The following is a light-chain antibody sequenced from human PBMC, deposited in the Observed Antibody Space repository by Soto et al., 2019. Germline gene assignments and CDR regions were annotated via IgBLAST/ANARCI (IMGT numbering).Light chain of an antibody. Sequence: ALSPTLISLLVTTGEPASTSIRSIPCLVDSDVSSCYLYSYLRKARQSPQLLIYALSYRTSGVPDRFSGSGSGTDFTLKISRVEDDDVGVYCCMQRIESHTFGGGTKVDI. CDR3: MQRIESHT. CDR2: ALS. J-gene: IGKJ4*02. CDR1: PCLVDSDVSSCY. V-gene: IGKV2-40*01.